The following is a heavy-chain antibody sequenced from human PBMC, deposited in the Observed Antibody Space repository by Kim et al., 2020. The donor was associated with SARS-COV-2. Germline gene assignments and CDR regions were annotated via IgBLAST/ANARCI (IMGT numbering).Heavy chain of an antibody. D-gene: IGHD4-4*01. CDR2: IYYSGST. Sequence: SETLSLTCTVSGCSISSSSYYWGWLRQPPGKGLEWIGSIYYSGSTYYNPSLKSRATISVDTTNNQFPLKLSSVTAADTAVYYSARRFEDSWFVRWVQCT. CDR1: GCSISSSSYY. J-gene: IGHJ5*02. V-gene: IGHV4-39*01. CDR3: ARRFEDSWFVR.